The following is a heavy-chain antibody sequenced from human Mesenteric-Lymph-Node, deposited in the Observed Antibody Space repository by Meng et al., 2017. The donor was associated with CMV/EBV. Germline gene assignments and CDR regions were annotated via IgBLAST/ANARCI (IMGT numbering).Heavy chain of an antibody. CDR3: VRGYCSSSSCYTWYFDP. D-gene: IGHD2-2*02. Sequence: GESLKISCAASGFTFNNYNINWVRQAPGKGLEWVSSINSSSNYIYYADSVKGRFTISRDNAKNSLYLQMNSLRAEDTAVYYCVRGYCSSSSCYTWYFDPWGQGTLVTVSS. J-gene: IGHJ5*02. CDR1: GFTFNNYN. V-gene: IGHV3-21*01. CDR2: INSSSNYI.